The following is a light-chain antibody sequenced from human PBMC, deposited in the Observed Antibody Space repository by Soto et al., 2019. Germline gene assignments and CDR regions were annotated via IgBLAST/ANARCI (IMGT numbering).Light chain of an antibody. CDR2: GAS. Sequence: EIVLTQSPGTLSLSPGERATLSCRASQSVSSSYLAWYQQKPGQTPRLLIYGASSRATGIPDRFSSSGSGTDFTLTISRLEPDDFAVYYCQQFGNSPYTFGQGTKLDIK. V-gene: IGKV3-20*01. J-gene: IGKJ2*01. CDR1: QSVSSSY. CDR3: QQFGNSPYT.